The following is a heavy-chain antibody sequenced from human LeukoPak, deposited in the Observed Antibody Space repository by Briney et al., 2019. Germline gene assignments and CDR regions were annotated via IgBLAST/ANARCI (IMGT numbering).Heavy chain of an antibody. CDR3: AKDRKYTSGWRFFDY. V-gene: IGHV3-23*01. CDR1: GFTFGSYV. CDR2: ISSSGGST. Sequence: PGGSLRLSCAASGFTFGSYVMGWVRQAPGKGLEWVSGISSSGGSTYYADSVKGRFTISRDNSKNTLFLQMDSLRAEDTAVYYCAKDRKYTSGWRFFDYWGQGTLVTVS. D-gene: IGHD6-25*01. J-gene: IGHJ4*02.